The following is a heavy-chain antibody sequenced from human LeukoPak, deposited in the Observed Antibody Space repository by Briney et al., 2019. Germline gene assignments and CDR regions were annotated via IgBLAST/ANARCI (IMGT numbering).Heavy chain of an antibody. V-gene: IGHV1-3*01. CDR2: INVGNGNT. Sequence: ASVKVSCKATGYTFSSYAIHWVRQAPGQRLEWMGWINVGNGNTKYSQKFQGRVTIIRDTSASTAYMELSSLRSEDTAVFYCARGGYCSGGSCYPASADYWGQGTLVTVSS. CDR3: ARGGYCSGGSCYPASADY. D-gene: IGHD2-15*01. CDR1: GYTFSSYA. J-gene: IGHJ4*02.